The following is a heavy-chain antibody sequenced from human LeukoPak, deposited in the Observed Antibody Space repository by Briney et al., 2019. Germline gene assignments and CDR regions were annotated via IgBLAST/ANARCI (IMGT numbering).Heavy chain of an antibody. V-gene: IGHV3-53*01. CDR2: IYGGST. CDR3: ARDFEGVHRTTNSYTYYYYMDV. D-gene: IGHD2/OR15-2a*01. Sequence: PGGSLRLSCAASGFTVSDNYMTWVRQAPGKGLEWVSIIYGGSTYYADSVKGRFTISRDNSKNTVYLQMNSLRAEDTAVYHCARDFEGVHRTTNSYTYYYYMDVWGKGTTVIVSS. J-gene: IGHJ6*03. CDR1: GFTVSDNY.